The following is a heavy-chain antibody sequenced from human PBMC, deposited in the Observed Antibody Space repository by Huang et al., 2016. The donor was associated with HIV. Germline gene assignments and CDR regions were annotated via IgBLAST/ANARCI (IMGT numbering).Heavy chain of an antibody. Sequence: EVQLVESGGGLVKPGGSLRLSCAASGFTLTTFSMNWVRQAPGRGLQGFASINVHGTHIYYADSVEGRFTISRDNTRNSLYLQLNSLRAEDTAVYYCVRIGYGENSYGSGYFDPWGQGTLVAVSS. D-gene: IGHD4-17*01. J-gene: IGHJ5*02. V-gene: IGHV3-21*01. CDR3: VRIGYGENSYGSGYFDP. CDR2: INVHGTHI. CDR1: GFTLTTFS.